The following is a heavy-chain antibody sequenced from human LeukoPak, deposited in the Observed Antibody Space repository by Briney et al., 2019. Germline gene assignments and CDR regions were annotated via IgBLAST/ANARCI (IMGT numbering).Heavy chain of an antibody. CDR1: GYTFTSYY. CDR2: INPSGGST. D-gene: IGHD2-8*02. CDR3: ARDLGSRLMVYAIRAFDP. Sequence: ASVKVSCKASGYTFTSYYMHWVRQAPGQGLEWMGIINPSGGSTSYAQKFQGRVTITRDTSASTAYMELSSLRSEDTAVYYCARDLGSRLMVYAIRAFDPWGQGTLVTVSS. V-gene: IGHV1-46*01. J-gene: IGHJ5*02.